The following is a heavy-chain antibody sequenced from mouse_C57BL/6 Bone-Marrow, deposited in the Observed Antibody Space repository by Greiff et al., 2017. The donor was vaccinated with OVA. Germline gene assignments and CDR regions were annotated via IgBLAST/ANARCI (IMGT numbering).Heavy chain of an antibody. CDR3: ARWGLGPFFAY. V-gene: IGHV1-81*01. CDR1: GYTFTSYG. Sequence: VQLQQSGAELARPGASVKLSCKASGYTFTSYGISWVKQRTGQGLEWIGEIYPRSGNTYYNEKFKGKATLTADKSSSTAYMELRSLTSEDSAVYFCARWGLGPFFAYWGQGTLVTVSA. CDR2: IYPRSGNT. J-gene: IGHJ3*01.